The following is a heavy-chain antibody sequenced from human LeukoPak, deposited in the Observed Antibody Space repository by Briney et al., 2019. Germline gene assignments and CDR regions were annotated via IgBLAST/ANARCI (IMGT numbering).Heavy chain of an antibody. Sequence: GRSLRLSCAASGFTFSNYGMHWVRQAPGKGLEWVAVIWYDGSNKFYADSVKGRFTISRDNSKNTLSLQMNSLRAEDTAVYYCARDSFRGYGYGGFDYWGQGTLVTVSS. CDR1: GFTFSNYG. V-gene: IGHV3-33*01. CDR2: IWYDGSNK. CDR3: ARDSFRGYGYGGFDY. D-gene: IGHD5-18*01. J-gene: IGHJ4*02.